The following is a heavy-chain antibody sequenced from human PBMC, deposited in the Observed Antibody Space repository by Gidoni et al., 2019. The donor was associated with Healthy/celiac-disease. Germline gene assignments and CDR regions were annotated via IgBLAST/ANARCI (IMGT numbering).Heavy chain of an antibody. CDR1: GFTFSSYA. Sequence: QVQLVESGGGVVQPGRSLRLSCAASGFTFSSYAMHWFRQAPGKGLEWVAVTSYDGSNKYYADSVKGRFTISRDNSKNTLYLQMNSLRAEDTAGYYCAREDTAMVRGFDYWGQGTLVTVSS. J-gene: IGHJ4*02. CDR2: TSYDGSNK. D-gene: IGHD5-18*01. V-gene: IGHV3-30-3*01. CDR3: AREDTAMVRGFDY.